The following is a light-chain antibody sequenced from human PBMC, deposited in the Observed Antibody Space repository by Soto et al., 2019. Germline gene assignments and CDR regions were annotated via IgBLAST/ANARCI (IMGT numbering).Light chain of an antibody. V-gene: IGKV3-15*01. CDR2: VAC. CDR3: PQYNVWPLT. Sequence: EIVMTQSPAPLSVSPGERATLSCRASHSVSSNLAWYQQKTGQTPKLLIYVACTRATGIPARFSGSGSGTKCTINISSLQSEDLAVYYCPQYNVWPLTFGGGTKVEF. J-gene: IGKJ4*01. CDR1: HSVSSN.